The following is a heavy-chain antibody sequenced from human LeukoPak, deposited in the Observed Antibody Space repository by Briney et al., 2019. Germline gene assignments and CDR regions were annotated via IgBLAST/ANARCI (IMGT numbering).Heavy chain of an antibody. CDR3: AKGGYQLPTDAFDI. Sequence: PSETLSLTCTVSGGSISSYYWSWIRQSAGKGLEWIGRIYTSGSTNYNPSLKSRVTMSVDTSKNQFSLKLSSVTAADAAVYYCAKGGYQLPTDAFDIWGQGTMVTVSS. D-gene: IGHD2-2*01. V-gene: IGHV4-4*07. CDR1: GGSISSYY. J-gene: IGHJ3*02. CDR2: IYTSGST.